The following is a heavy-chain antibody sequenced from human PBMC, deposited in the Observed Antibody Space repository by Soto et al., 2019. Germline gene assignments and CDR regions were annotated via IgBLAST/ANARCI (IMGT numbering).Heavy chain of an antibody. D-gene: IGHD2-2*01. CDR3: AKDDMPKEYYFDY. V-gene: IGHV3-30*18. Sequence: PGGSLRLCFAASGFTFISYGMHWVRQAPGKGLEWVAVISYDGSNKYYADSVKGRFTIYRDNSKNTLYLQMNSLRAEDTAVYYCAKDDMPKEYYFDYWGQGTLVTVSS. CDR1: GFTFISYG. J-gene: IGHJ4*02. CDR2: ISYDGSNK.